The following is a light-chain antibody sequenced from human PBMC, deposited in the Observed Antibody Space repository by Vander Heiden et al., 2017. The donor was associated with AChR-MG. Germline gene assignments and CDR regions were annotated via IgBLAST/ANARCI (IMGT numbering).Light chain of an antibody. Sequence: QSPLSQPASVSASPGQSITISCTGTSSDVGGYNYVSWYQQHPGKAPKLMIYDVSNRPSGVSNRCSGSKSGNTAALTISGLQAEDEADYYCSSYTSSSTVVFGGGTKLTVL. J-gene: IGLJ2*01. V-gene: IGLV2-14*03. CDR1: SSDVGGYNY. CDR2: DVS. CDR3: SSYTSSSTVV.